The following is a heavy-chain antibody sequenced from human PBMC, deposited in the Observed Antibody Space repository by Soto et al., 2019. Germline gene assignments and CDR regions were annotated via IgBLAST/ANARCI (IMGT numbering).Heavy chain of an antibody. CDR1: GYTLTRYG. J-gene: IGHJ6*02. D-gene: IGHD3-16*01. CDR3: AMVDVYVTPSPQDV. CDR2: INTYNGNT. V-gene: IGHV1-18*01. Sequence: ASVKVSCKDSGYTLTRYGIGWARQATGQGLEWMGWINTYNGNTNYAQNVQGRVTLTTDTSTSTAYMELRSLRSNDTAIYYCAMVDVYVTPSPQDVWGQGTTVTVS.